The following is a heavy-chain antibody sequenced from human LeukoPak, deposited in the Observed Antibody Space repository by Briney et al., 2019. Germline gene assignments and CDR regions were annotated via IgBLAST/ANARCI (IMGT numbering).Heavy chain of an antibody. CDR2: IYYSGST. CDR1: GGSISSSSYS. J-gene: IGHJ6*02. D-gene: IGHD2-15*01. Sequence: SETLSLTCTVSGGSISSSSYSWGWLRQPPGKGLEWIGSIYYSGSTYYNPSLKSRVTISVDTSKNQFSLKLSSVTAADTAVYYCARRTHYYGMDVWGQGTTVTVSS. CDR3: ARRTHYYGMDV. V-gene: IGHV4-39*01.